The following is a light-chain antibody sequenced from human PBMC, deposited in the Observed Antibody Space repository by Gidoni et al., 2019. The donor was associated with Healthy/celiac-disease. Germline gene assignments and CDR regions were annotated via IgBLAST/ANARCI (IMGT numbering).Light chain of an antibody. CDR2: KAS. Sequence: DIQMTQYPSTLSASVGDRVNITCRASQSISSWLAWYQQKPGKAPKLLIYKASSLESGVPSRFSGSGSGTEFTLTISSLQPDDFATYYCQQYNSYSGTFGQGTKVEIK. CDR1: QSISSW. V-gene: IGKV1-5*03. J-gene: IGKJ1*01. CDR3: QQYNSYSGT.